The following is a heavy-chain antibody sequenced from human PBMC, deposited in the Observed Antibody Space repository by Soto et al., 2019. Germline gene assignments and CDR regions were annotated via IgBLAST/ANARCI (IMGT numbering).Heavy chain of an antibody. CDR1: VFTLSSFA. D-gene: IGHD1-1*01. CDR3: AKIFWNQGRVFDS. J-gene: IGHJ4*02. CDR2: TSYDTT. Sequence: PGRSLRLSCVASVFTLSSFAMHWFRQAPGKGLEWVATTSYDTTHYADSVKGRFTISRDNSKNTLYLQMNNLRADDAAVYYCAKIFWNQGRVFDSWGQGTLVTVSS. V-gene: IGHV3-30-3*02.